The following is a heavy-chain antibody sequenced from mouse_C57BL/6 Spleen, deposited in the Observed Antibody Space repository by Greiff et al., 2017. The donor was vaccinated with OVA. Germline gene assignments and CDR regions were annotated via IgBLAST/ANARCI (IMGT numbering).Heavy chain of an antibody. CDR3: ARASIYYYGSSRSHYYAMDY. V-gene: IGHV1-42*01. D-gene: IGHD1-1*01. CDR1: GYSFTGYY. J-gene: IGHJ4*01. Sequence: VQLQQPGPELVKPGASVKISCKASGYSFTGYYMNWVKQSPEKSLEWIGEINPSTGGTTYNQKFKAKATLTVDKSSSTAYMQLKSLTSEDSAVYYCARASIYYYGSSRSHYYAMDYWGQGTSVTVSS. CDR2: INPSTGGT.